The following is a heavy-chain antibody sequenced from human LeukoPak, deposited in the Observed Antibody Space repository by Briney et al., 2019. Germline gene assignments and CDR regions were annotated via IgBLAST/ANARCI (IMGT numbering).Heavy chain of an antibody. CDR2: IEQDGSEK. J-gene: IGHJ4*02. CDR3: ASPKGGNYALS. D-gene: IGHD1-7*01. Sequence: GGSLRLSCAASGFTFSNYWMSWVRQAPGKGLEWVANIEQDGSEKYYVDSVKGRFTISRDNAKNSLYLQMNSLRAEDTAVYYCASPKGGNYALSWGQGTLVTVSS. CDR1: GFTFSNYW. V-gene: IGHV3-7*01.